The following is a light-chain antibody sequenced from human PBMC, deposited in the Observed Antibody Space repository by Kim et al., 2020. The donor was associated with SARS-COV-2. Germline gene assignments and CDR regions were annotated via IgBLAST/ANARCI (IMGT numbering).Light chain of an antibody. Sequence: AAVGYRVTITCRASQNIGTYLAWYQHKPGKAPTLLVYQASSLESGVPSRFSGSGSETEFILTISSLQPDDFATYYCQHYNSYPYTFGQGTKLEI. V-gene: IGKV1-5*03. CDR3: QHYNSYPYT. J-gene: IGKJ2*01. CDR2: QAS. CDR1: QNIGTY.